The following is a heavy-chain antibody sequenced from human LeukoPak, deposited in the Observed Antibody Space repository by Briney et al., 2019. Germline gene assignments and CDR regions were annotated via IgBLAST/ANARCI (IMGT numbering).Heavy chain of an antibody. V-gene: IGHV3-23*01. CDR2: ITGSGGST. CDR1: GFIFKNYA. CDR3: AIEAVYGGEP. Sequence: GGSLRLSCAASGFIFKNYAMSWVRQAPGKGLKWVSGITGSGGSTYHADSVKGRLTISRDNSKNTLYLQMNSLRAEDTAVYYCAIEAVYGGEPWGQGTLVTVSS. J-gene: IGHJ5*02. D-gene: IGHD4/OR15-4a*01.